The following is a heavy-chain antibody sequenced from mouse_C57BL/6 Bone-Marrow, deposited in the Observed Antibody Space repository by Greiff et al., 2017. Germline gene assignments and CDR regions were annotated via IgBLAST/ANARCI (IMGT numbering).Heavy chain of an antibody. D-gene: IGHD1-1*01. V-gene: IGHV1-47*01. CDR1: GYTFTTYP. CDR2: FHPYNDDT. J-gene: IGHJ2*01. Sequence: VLLLQSGAELVKPGASVKMSCKASGYTFTTYPMHWVKQTPGKGLEWIGTFHPYNDDTTYNAKFKGKATLTVEKSSSTVYLELSRLTSSDAAVDYGARDGNNGGCDCDYWGQGTTLTVSS. CDR3: ARDGNNGGCDCDY.